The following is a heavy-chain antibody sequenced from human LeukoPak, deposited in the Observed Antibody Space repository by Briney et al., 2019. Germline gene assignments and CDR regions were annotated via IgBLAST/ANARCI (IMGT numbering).Heavy chain of an antibody. CDR2: IWYDGSDK. V-gene: IGHV3-33*06. CDR3: AKGDGHLNLRFDY. Sequence: PGGSLRLSCAASGFTFSSYAMSWVRQAPGKGLEWVAVIWYDGSDKYYADSVKGRFTISRDNSKNTLYLQMNSLRVEDTAVYYCAKGDGHLNLRFDYWGQGTLVTVSS. CDR1: GFTFSSYA. D-gene: IGHD2-21*02. J-gene: IGHJ4*02.